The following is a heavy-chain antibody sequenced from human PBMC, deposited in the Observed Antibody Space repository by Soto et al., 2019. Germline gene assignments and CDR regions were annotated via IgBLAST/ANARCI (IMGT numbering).Heavy chain of an antibody. V-gene: IGHV3-30*03. CDR3: ATDGRIVVPAASTPYYYSGMDV. J-gene: IGHJ6*02. CDR1: GFTFSSYG. Sequence: GGSLRLSCAASGFTFSSYGMHWVRQAPGKGLEWVAVISYDGSNKYYADSVKGRFTISRDNSKNTLYLQMNSLRAEDTAVYYCATDGRIVVPAASTPYYYSGMDVWGQGTTVTVSS. D-gene: IGHD2-2*01. CDR2: ISYDGSNK.